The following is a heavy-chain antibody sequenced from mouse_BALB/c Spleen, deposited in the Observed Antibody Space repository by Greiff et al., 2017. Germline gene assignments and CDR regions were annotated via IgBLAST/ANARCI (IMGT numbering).Heavy chain of an antibody. V-gene: IGHV1-63*02. D-gene: IGHD6-1*01. J-gene: IGHJ4*01. Sequence: QVQLKESGAELVRPGTSVKISCKASGYTFTNYWLGWVKQRPGHGLEWIGDIYPGGGYTNYNEKFKGKATLTADTSSSTAYMQLSSLTSEDSAVYFCARGGLQRAMDYWGQGTSVTVSS. CDR2: IYPGGGYT. CDR3: ARGGLQRAMDY. CDR1: GYTFTNYW.